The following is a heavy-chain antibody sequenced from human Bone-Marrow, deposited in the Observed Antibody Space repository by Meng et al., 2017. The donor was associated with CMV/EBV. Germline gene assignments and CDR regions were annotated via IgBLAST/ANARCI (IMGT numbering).Heavy chain of an antibody. CDR1: GFTFDDYG. CDR3: ATRTLGTAVDY. V-gene: IGHV3-20*04. CDR2: INWNGGST. J-gene: IGHJ4*02. D-gene: IGHD1-14*01. Sequence: GESLKISCAASGFTFDDYGMSWVRQAPGKGLEWVSGINWNGGSTGYADSVKGRFTISRDNAKNSLYLQMNSLRAEDTALYYCATRTLGTAVDYWGQGTLVTVSS.